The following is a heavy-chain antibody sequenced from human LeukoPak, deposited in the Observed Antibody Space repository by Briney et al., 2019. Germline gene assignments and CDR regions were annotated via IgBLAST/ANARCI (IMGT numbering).Heavy chain of an antibody. CDR3: ARGLWPYYDSSGYYYVY. D-gene: IGHD3-22*01. V-gene: IGHV3-66*01. CDR1: GFSVSSNY. J-gene: IGHJ4*02. Sequence: PGGSLRLSCAASGFSVSSNYMSWVRQAPGKGLEWVSVIYNNGNTYYADSVKGRFTISRDNSKNTLFLQMNTLRAEDTAVYYCARGLWPYYDSSGYYYVYWGQGTLVTVSS. CDR2: IYNNGNT.